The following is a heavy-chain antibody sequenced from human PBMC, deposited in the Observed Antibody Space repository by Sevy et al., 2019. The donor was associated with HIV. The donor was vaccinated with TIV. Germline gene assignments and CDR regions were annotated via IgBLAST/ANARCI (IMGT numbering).Heavy chain of an antibody. CDR2: IKQDGSEK. D-gene: IGHD3-16*01. CDR1: GFTFSSYW. Sequence: GGSLRLSCAASGFTFSSYWMSWVRQAPGKGLEWVANIKQDGSEKYYVDSVKGRFTISRDNAKNSLYLQMNSLRADDTAVYYCARDYMGYYDYVWGSSWGQGTLVTVSS. J-gene: IGHJ4*02. CDR3: ARDYMGYYDYVWGSS. V-gene: IGHV3-7*01.